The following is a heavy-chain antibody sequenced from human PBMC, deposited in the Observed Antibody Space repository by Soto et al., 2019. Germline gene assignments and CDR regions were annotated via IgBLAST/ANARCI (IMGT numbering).Heavy chain of an antibody. CDR1: GYTFTSYY. D-gene: IGHD3-3*01. Sequence: ASVKASCKTSGYTFTSYYMHWVRQAPGQGLEWMGIINPSGGSTSYAQKFQGRVTMTRDASTSTVYMELSSLRSEDTAVYYCARKMAPYYDFPNWFDPWGQGTLVTVSS. CDR2: INPSGGST. J-gene: IGHJ5*02. CDR3: ARKMAPYYDFPNWFDP. V-gene: IGHV1-46*01.